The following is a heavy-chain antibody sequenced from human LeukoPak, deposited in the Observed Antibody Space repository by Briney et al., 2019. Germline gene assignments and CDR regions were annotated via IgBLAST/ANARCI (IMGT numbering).Heavy chain of an antibody. V-gene: IGHV4-31*03. CDR3: ARVDEMATIY. CDR2: IYYSGST. Sequence: SETLSLTCTVSGGSISSGGYYWSWIRQHPGKGLEWIGYIYYSGSTYYNPSLKSRVTISVDTSMNQFSLKLSSVTAADTAVYYCARVDEMATIYWGQGTLVTVSS. J-gene: IGHJ4*02. D-gene: IGHD5-24*01. CDR1: GGSISSGGYY.